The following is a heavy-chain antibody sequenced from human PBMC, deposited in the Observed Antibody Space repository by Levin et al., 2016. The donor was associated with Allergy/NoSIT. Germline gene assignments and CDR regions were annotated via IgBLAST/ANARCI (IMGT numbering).Heavy chain of an antibody. CDR2: ISDDGSYT. Sequence: GESLKISCAGSGFSFSDYWMHWVRQIPGKGLVWVSRISDDGSYTGHADSVKGRFIISRDNAKNTLYLQMYSLRDEDTGVYYCAHFGRDWNDALWGQGTMVTVSS. J-gene: IGHJ3*01. D-gene: IGHD1-1*01. CDR1: GFSFSDYW. CDR3: AHFGRDWNDAL. V-gene: IGHV3-74*01.